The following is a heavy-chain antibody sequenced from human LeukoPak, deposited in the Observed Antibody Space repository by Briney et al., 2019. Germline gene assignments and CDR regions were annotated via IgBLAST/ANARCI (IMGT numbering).Heavy chain of an antibody. D-gene: IGHD3-22*01. CDR3: ARITYYYDSSGYLSHYYYGMDV. CDR2: IYYSGST. V-gene: IGHV4-39*01. J-gene: IGHJ6*02. CDR1: GGSISSSSYY. Sequence: SETLSLTCTVSGGSISSSSYYWGWIRQPPGKGLEWIGSIYYSGSTYYNPSLKSRVTISVDTSKNQFSLKLSSVTAADTAVYYCARITYYYDSSGYLSHYYYGMDVWGQGTTVTVSS.